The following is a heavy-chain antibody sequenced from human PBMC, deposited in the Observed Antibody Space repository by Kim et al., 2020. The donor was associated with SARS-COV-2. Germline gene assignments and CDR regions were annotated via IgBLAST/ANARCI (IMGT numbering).Heavy chain of an antibody. Sequence: DSVKGRFTISRDNSENTLYLQMNSLRAEDTAVYYCAKAEGYGSGSYFNYWGQGTLVTVSS. CDR3: AKAEGYGSGSYFNY. V-gene: IGHV3-33*06. D-gene: IGHD3-10*01. J-gene: IGHJ4*02.